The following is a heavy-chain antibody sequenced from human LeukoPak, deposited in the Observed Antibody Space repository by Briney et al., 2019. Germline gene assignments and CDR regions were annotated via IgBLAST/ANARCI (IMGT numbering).Heavy chain of an antibody. Sequence: PSETLSLTCTVSGGSVSSNSHYWGWVRQPPGMGLEWIGSIYYSGSTYYNPSLKSRVTISVDTSKNQFSLKLSSVTAADTAVFYCARQSRVRGELFWFDPWGQGTLVTVSS. D-gene: IGHD3-10*01. J-gene: IGHJ5*02. CDR3: ARQSRVRGELFWFDP. CDR2: IYYSGST. CDR1: GGSVSSNSHY. V-gene: IGHV4-39*01.